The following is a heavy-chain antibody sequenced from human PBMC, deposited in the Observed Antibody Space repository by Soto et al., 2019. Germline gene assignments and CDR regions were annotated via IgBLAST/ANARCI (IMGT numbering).Heavy chain of an antibody. CDR1: GGSISSGDYY. J-gene: IGHJ4*02. D-gene: IGHD3-22*01. CDR3: ASTQPTYDSSGYYSEY. CDR2: IYYSGST. Sequence: QVQLQESGPGLVKPSQTLSLTCTVSGGSISSGDYYWSWIRQPPGKGLEWIGYIYYSGSTYDNPSRKSRVTISVDTSKNQFSLKLSSVTAADTAVYYCASTQPTYDSSGYYSEYWGQGTLVTVSS. V-gene: IGHV4-30-4*01.